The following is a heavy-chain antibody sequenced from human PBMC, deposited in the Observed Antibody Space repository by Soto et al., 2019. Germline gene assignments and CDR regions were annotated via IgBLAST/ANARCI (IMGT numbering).Heavy chain of an antibody. V-gene: IGHV1-2*04. CDR2: INPNSGGT. CDR3: ARVNRGGNAFDI. Sequence: ASVKVSCKASGYTFTGYYMHWVRQAPGQGLEWMGWINPNSGGTNYAQKFQGWATMTRDTSISTAYMELSRLRSDDTAVYYCARVNRGGNAFDIWGQGTTVTVSS. J-gene: IGHJ3*02. CDR1: GYTFTGYY. D-gene: IGHD3-16*01.